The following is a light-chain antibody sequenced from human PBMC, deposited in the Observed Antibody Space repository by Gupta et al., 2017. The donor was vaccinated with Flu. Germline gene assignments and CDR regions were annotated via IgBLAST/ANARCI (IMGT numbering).Light chain of an antibody. Sequence: EIVMTQSPATLSVSPGARATLSCRASQSVSSNLAWYQQKPGQAPRLLIYGASTRATGIPGRFSGSGSGKECTLTISSRQSEDFAVYYCKQDKNSPRRSFGEGTKMEIK. CDR3: KQDKNSPRRS. CDR2: GAS. V-gene: IGKV3-15*01. CDR1: QSVSSN. J-gene: IGKJ2*03.